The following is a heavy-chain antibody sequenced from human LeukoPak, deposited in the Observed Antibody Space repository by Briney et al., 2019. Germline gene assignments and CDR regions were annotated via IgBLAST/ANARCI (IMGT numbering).Heavy chain of an antibody. Sequence: GASVKVSCKASGYTFTGYYMHWVRQAPGQGLEWMGWINPNSGGANYAQKFQGRVTMTRDTSISTAYMELSRLRSDDTAVYYCASGPPYYYDSSGLSDYWGQGTLVTVSS. CDR2: INPNSGGA. CDR1: GYTFTGYY. D-gene: IGHD3-22*01. J-gene: IGHJ4*02. CDR3: ASGPPYYYDSSGLSDY. V-gene: IGHV1-2*02.